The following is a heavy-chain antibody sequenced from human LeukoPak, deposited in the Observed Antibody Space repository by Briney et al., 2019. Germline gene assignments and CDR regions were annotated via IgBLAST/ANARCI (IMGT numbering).Heavy chain of an antibody. CDR1: GFTVSSNY. Sequence: GGSLRLSCAASGFTVSSNYMSWVRQAPGKGLKWVSVIYSGGSTYYADSVKGRFTISRDNSKNTLYLQMNSLRAEDTAVYYCARATYYDFWSGYPDAFDIWGQGTMVTVSS. CDR2: IYSGGST. D-gene: IGHD3-3*01. V-gene: IGHV3-66*01. CDR3: ARATYYDFWSGYPDAFDI. J-gene: IGHJ3*02.